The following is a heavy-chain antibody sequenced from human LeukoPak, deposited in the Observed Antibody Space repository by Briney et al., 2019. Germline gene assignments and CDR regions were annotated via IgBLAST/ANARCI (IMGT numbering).Heavy chain of an antibody. J-gene: IGHJ4*02. CDR3: ARDRGGIAAANYYFDY. V-gene: IGHV4-4*02. Sequence: SGTLSLTCAVSGASINSSNWWSWVRQSPGKGLEWIGEIYHSGSTNYNPSLKSRVIISVDTSKNQFSLKLSSVTAADTAVYYCARDRGGIAAANYYFDYWGQGTLVTVSS. CDR1: GASINSSNW. D-gene: IGHD6-13*01. CDR2: IYHSGST.